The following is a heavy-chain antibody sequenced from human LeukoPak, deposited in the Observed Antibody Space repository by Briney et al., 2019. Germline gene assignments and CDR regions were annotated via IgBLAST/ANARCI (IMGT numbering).Heavy chain of an antibody. CDR2: ISAYNGNT. CDR1: GYTFTSYG. CDR3: ARVDRSPDIVVVPAAIIRPGAFDI. J-gene: IGHJ3*02. D-gene: IGHD2-2*01. V-gene: IGHV1-18*01. Sequence: EASVKVSCKASGYTFTSYGISWVRQAPGQGLEWMGWISAYNGNTNYAQKLQGRVTMTTDTSTSTAYMELRSLRSDDTAVYYCARVDRSPDIVVVPAAIIRPGAFDIWGQGTIVTVSS.